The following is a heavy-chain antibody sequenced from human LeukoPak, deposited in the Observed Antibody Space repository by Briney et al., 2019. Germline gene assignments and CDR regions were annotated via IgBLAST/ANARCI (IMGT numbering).Heavy chain of an antibody. J-gene: IGHJ3*02. Sequence: GGSLRLSCAASGFTFSSYAMSWVRQAPGKGLEWVSAISGSGGSTYYADTVKGRFTISRDNYKNTLYLQMNSLRAEDTAVYYCAKEEIMITFGGVIVGDAFDIWGQGTMVTVSS. D-gene: IGHD3-16*02. V-gene: IGHV3-23*01. CDR2: ISGSGGST. CDR3: AKEEIMITFGGVIVGDAFDI. CDR1: GFTFSSYA.